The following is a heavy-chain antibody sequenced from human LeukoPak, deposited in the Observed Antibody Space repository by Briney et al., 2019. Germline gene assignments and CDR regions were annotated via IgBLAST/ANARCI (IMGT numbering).Heavy chain of an antibody. D-gene: IGHD2-21*02. CDR2: INPTGGST. V-gene: IGHV1-46*01. J-gene: IGHJ4*02. CDR1: GYTFTRYY. Sequence: GASVKVSCTASGYTFTRYYMHWVRQAPGPGLQWPGLINPTGGSTGYVQKFQGRVTMTRDMSTSTDYMELSSLRSEDTAVYYCVTNRRAVTAQFDYWGQGTLVTVSS. CDR3: VTNRRAVTAQFDY.